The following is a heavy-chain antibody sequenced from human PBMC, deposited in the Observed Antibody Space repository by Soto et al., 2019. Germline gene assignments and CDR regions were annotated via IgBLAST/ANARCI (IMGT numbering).Heavy chain of an antibody. D-gene: IGHD4-4*01. CDR1: GGSISSYY. CDR3: ASDANYNPY. CDR2: VYYSGST. V-gene: IGHV4-59*01. Sequence: QVQLQESGPGLVKPSETLSLTCNVSGGSISSYYWSWIRQPPGKGLEWIGYVYYSGSTNYNPSLKXRXTXXVDTSKSQFSLKLSSVTAADTAVYYCASDANYNPYWGQGTLVTVSS. J-gene: IGHJ4*02.